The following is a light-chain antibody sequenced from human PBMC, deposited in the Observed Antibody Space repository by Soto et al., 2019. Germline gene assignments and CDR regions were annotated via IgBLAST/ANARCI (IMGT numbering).Light chain of an antibody. CDR1: QSIRTY. Sequence: DIQMTQSVSSLSASVGDRVTITCRASQSIRTYLNWYQQKLGKGPKLLIYAASSLQGGVPSKFSGSESGTEITRTIDSLQPEDFATYYCQQSYIIPWTFGQGTKVEVK. CDR3: QQSYIIPWT. CDR2: AAS. J-gene: IGKJ1*01. V-gene: IGKV1-39*01.